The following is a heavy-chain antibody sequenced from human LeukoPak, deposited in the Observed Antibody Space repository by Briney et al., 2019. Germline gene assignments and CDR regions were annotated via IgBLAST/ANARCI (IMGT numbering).Heavy chain of an antibody. Sequence: PSETLSLTCAVYGGSFSDYYWSWIRQAPGKGLEWIGEINHSGSTNYNPSLKSRVTISVGTSKNQFSLKLSSVTAADTAVYYCARGGGDSGYEPYNWFDPWGQGTLVTVSS. CDR1: GGSFSDYY. CDR2: INHSGST. CDR3: ARGGGDSGYEPYNWFDP. J-gene: IGHJ5*02. D-gene: IGHD5-12*01. V-gene: IGHV4-34*01.